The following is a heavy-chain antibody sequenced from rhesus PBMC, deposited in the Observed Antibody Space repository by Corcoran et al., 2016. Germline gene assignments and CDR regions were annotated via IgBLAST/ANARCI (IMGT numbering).Heavy chain of an antibody. J-gene: IGHJ4*01. CDR3: ARGIAATGG. D-gene: IGHD6-31*01. CDR2: INPSNGNT. Sequence: QVQLVQSGAEGKKPGASVKLSCKAYGYTFTSYSINRGRQAPGQGLEWMGGINPSNGNTSYAQKFQGRVTMTRDTSTSTAYMEVSSLRSEDTAVYYCARGIAATGGWGQGVLVTVSS. V-gene: IGHV1-200*01. CDR1: GYTFTSYS.